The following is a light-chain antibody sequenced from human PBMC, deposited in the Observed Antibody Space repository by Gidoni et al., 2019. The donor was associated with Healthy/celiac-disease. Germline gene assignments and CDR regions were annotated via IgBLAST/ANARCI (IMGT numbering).Light chain of an antibody. CDR2: GAS. Sequence: EKVLTQSPGTLSWSPGERATRSCRASQSVSSSYLAWYQQKPGQAPRLLLYGASSRATGIPDRFSGSGSGTDFPLPISRLEPADFAVYYCQQYGSSPTFGQGTKVEIK. CDR3: QQYGSSPT. V-gene: IGKV3-20*01. CDR1: QSVSSSY. J-gene: IGKJ1*01.